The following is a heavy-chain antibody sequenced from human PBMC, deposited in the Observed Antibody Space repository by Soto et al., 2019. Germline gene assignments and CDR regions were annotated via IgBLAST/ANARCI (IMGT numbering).Heavy chain of an antibody. Sequence: GGSLRLSCAASGFTVSSNYMSWVRQAPGKGLEWVSVIYSGGSTYYADSVKGRFTISRDTSKNTLYLQMNSLRAADTAVYYCARDLRQLGNIYYYYGMDGWGQGTTVTVSS. J-gene: IGHJ6*02. CDR3: ARDLRQLGNIYYYYGMDG. CDR2: IYSGGST. D-gene: IGHD6-13*01. CDR1: GFTVSSNY. V-gene: IGHV3-53*01.